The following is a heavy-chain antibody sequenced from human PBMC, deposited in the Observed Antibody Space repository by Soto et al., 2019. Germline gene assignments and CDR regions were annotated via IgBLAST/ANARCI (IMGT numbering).Heavy chain of an antibody. CDR3: ARESEDLTSNFDY. V-gene: IGHV3-21*06. CDR2: ISSTTNYI. CDR1: GFSFTRYS. J-gene: IGHJ4*02. Sequence: PGGSLRLSCADSGFSFTRYSMNWVRQPPGKGLEWVSSISSTTNYIYYGDSMKGRFTISRDNAKNSLYLEMNSLRDEDTAVYYCARESEDLTSNFDYWGQGTLVTVSS.